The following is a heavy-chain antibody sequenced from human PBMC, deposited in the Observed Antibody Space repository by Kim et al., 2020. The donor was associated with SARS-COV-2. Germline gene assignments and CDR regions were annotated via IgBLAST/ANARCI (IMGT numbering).Heavy chain of an antibody. CDR3: ARGGLGDIDY. D-gene: IGHD3-9*01. CDR2: I. J-gene: IGHJ4*02. V-gene: IGHV3-21*01. Sequence: IYYADSVKGRFTISRDNAKNSLYLQMNSLRAEDTAVYYCARGGLGDIDYWGQGTLVTVSS.